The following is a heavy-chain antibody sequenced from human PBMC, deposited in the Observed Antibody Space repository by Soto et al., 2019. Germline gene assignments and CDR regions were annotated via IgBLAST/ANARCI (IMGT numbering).Heavy chain of an antibody. CDR2: ISAYNGNT. CDR1: GYTFTSYG. D-gene: IGHD2-2*01. Sequence: ASVKVSCKASGYTFTSYGISWVRQAPGQGLEWMGWISAYNGNTNYAQKLQGRVTMTTDTSTSTAYMELRSLRSDDTAVYYCARERGKYQLLWNYYYYYMDVWGKGTTVTVSS. V-gene: IGHV1-18*01. CDR3: ARERGKYQLLWNYYYYYMDV. J-gene: IGHJ6*03.